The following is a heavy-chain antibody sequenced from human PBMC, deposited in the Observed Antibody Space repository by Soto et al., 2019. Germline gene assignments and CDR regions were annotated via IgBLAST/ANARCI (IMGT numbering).Heavy chain of an antibody. CDR2: IYYSGST. V-gene: IGHV4-59*01. Sequence: SETLSLTCTVSGGSISSYYWSWIRQPPGKGLEWIGYIYYSGSTNYNPSLKSRVTISVDTSKNQFSLKLSSVTAADTAVYYCARSPAGQTKIFDYWGQGTLVTVSS. J-gene: IGHJ4*02. CDR1: GGSISSYY. CDR3: ARSPAGQTKIFDY. D-gene: IGHD6-13*01.